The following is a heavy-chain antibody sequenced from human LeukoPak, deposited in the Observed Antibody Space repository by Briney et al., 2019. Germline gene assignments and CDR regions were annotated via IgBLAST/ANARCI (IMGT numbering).Heavy chain of an antibody. D-gene: IGHD3-22*01. J-gene: IGHJ4*02. CDR3: SRGLDSRKLGY. CDR2: IHPSGRL. V-gene: IGHV4-31*03. Sequence: TLSLTCTVSGASFSSGDQAWNWIRQSPGTGLEWIGSIHPSGRLFNNPSLESRVTISIDTSKNQFSLNLNSVTAADTAVYFCSRGLDSRKLGYWGQGTLVTVSS. CDR1: GASFSSGDQA.